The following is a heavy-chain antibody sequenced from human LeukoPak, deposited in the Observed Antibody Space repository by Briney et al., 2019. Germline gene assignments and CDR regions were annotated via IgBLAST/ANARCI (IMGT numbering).Heavy chain of an antibody. V-gene: IGHV3-21*01. CDR1: GFTFSSYS. J-gene: IGHJ4*02. CDR3: ARVSHYGSGYYYTLAY. D-gene: IGHD3-10*01. Sequence: GGSLRLSCAASGFTFSSYSMNWVRQAPGKGLEWVSSISSSGNYISYADSVKGRFTISRDNSKNTLYLQMSSLRAEDTALYYCARVSHYGSGYYYTLAYWGQGTLVTVSS. CDR2: ISSSGNYI.